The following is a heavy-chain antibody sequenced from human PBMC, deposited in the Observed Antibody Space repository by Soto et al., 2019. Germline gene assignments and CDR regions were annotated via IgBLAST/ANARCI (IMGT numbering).Heavy chain of an antibody. CDR3: ARGFTTGATLEGFDY. CDR2: ITPTLGTT. V-gene: IGHV1-69*01. Sequence: QVQPVQSGAEVKRPGSSVKVSCKAAGATFSGSAFSWVRQSPGQGLEWMGGITPTLGTTNYAQHLQGRVTITADESTGTSFMELTILTSADTAVYYCARGFTTGATLEGFDYWGQGTLVTVSS. D-gene: IGHD1-7*01. J-gene: IGHJ4*02. CDR1: GATFSGSA.